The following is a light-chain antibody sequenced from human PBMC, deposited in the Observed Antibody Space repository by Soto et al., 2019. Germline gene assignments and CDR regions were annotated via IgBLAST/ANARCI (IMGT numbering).Light chain of an antibody. V-gene: IGLV2-14*01. CDR1: STDIAPYNY. Sequence: QSVLTQPASVSGSPGQSITISCTGTSTDIAPYNYVSWYQQHPGKAPKLIICEVSNRPSGVSNRFSGSKSGNTASLTISGLQAEDEADYYCSSYSGTSDYVFGTGTKATVL. CDR2: EVS. CDR3: SSYSGTSDYV. J-gene: IGLJ1*01.